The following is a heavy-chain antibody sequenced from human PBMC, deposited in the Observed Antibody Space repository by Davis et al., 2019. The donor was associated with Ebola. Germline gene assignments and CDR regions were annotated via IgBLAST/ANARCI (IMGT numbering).Heavy chain of an antibody. CDR2: IWYDGSNK. J-gene: IGHJ4*02. Sequence: GESLKISCAASGFTFSSYGMHWVRQAPGKGLGWVAVIWYDGSNKYYADSVKGRFTISRDNSKNTLYLQMNSLRAEDTAVYYCARDLTAVAGKRFDYWGQGTLVTVSS. V-gene: IGHV3-33*01. D-gene: IGHD6-19*01. CDR1: GFTFSSYG. CDR3: ARDLTAVAGKRFDY.